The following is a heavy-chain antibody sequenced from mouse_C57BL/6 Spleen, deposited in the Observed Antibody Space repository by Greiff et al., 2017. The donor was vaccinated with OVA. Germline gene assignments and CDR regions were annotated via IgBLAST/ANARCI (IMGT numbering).Heavy chain of an antibody. CDR3: VRDYYSNVRAMDY. CDR2: IRSKSNNYAT. Sequence: DVQLVESGGGLVQPKGSLKLSCAASGFSFNTYAMNWVRQAPGKGLEWVARIRSKSNNYATYYADSVKDRFTISRDDSESMLYLQMNNLKTEDTAMYYCVRDYYSNVRAMDYWGQGTSVTVSS. D-gene: IGHD2-5*01. J-gene: IGHJ4*01. CDR1: GFSFNTYA. V-gene: IGHV10-1*01.